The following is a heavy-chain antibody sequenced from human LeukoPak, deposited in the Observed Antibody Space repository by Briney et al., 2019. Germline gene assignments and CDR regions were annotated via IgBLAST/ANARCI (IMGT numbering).Heavy chain of an antibody. J-gene: IGHJ4*02. CDR3: ARECGYDSQSMNYIDY. CDR1: GSPFTDYD. CDR2: IKTNSGGT. Sequence: ASVKVSCNASGSPFTDYDIHCVRQAPGQGLEWMGWIKTNSGGTSYAQKFQGRVTMTRDTSLTTAYMELGRLKSDDTAVYYCARECGYDSQSMNYIDYGGQGTLVTVSS. D-gene: IGHD5-12*01. V-gene: IGHV1-2*02.